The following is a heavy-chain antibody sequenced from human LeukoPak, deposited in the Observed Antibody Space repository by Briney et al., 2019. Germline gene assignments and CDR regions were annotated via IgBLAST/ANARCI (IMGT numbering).Heavy chain of an antibody. J-gene: IGHJ6*03. CDR1: GGSISSSSYY. Sequence: SETLSLTCTVSGGSISSSSYYWGWIRQPPGKGLEWIGSIYYSGSTYYNPSLKSRVTISVDTSKNQFSLKLSSVTAADTAVYYCARVLAVSYYYYYYYMDVWGKGTTVTVSS. CDR3: ARVLAVSYYYYYYYMDV. D-gene: IGHD3-3*02. V-gene: IGHV4-39*07. CDR2: IYYSGST.